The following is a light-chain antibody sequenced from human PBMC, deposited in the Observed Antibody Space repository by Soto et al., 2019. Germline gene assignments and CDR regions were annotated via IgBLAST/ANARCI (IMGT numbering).Light chain of an antibody. CDR1: SSDVGGYNY. V-gene: IGLV2-14*03. CDR3: SSYTTSNTRQIV. CDR2: DVS. Sequence: SVLAQPVSLSGSPGQSITLSCTGTSSDVGGYNYVSWYQHHPGKAPKLMIYDVSNRPSGVSNRFSGSKSGNTASLTISGLQPEDEADYYCSSYTTSNTRQIVFGTGTTVTV. J-gene: IGLJ1*01.